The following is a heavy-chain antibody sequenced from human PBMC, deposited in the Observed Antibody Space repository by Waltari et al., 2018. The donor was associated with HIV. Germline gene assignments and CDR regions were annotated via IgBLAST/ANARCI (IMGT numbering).Heavy chain of an antibody. CDR1: GFTSSSYG. CDR3: AKGWTPRYFDY. V-gene: IGHV3-30*18. CDR2: ISYDGSNK. J-gene: IGHJ4*02. D-gene: IGHD1-1*01. Sequence: QVQPVESGGGVVQPGRSLRLPCAAPGFTSSSYGMHCVRQATGKGLEWMACISYDGSNKYYSDSVKGRFTSSRDNSKNTLYLQMNSLRAEDTAMYYCAKGWTPRYFDYWGQGTLVTVSS.